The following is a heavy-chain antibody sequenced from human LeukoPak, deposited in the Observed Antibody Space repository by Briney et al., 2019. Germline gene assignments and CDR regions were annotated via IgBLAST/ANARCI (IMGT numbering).Heavy chain of an antibody. D-gene: IGHD5-18*01. J-gene: IGHJ4*02. V-gene: IGHV6-1*01. CDR2: TYYRSKWYN. CDR3: ARVQDTNSFYFDY. Sequence: SQTLSLTCAISGDSVSSNNAAWNWIRQSPSRGLEWLGRTYYRSKWYNDCAISVKSRITIKPDTSKNQFSLQLNSVTPEDTAVYYCARVQDTNSFYFDYWGQGNLVTVSS. CDR1: GDSVSSNNAA.